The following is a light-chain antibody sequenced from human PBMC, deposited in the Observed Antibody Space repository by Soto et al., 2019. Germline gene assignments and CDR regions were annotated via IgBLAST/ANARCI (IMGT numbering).Light chain of an antibody. CDR1: QSVDSF. Sequence: EVVLTQSPVTLSLSPGERATLSCRASQSVDSFLAWYQQKPGQAPRLLIYDASHRATGIPARFSGSGSGTDFTLTISSLEPEDFAVYYCQQRRNWPPITFGQGTRLEIK. J-gene: IGKJ5*01. CDR3: QQRRNWPPIT. CDR2: DAS. V-gene: IGKV3-11*01.